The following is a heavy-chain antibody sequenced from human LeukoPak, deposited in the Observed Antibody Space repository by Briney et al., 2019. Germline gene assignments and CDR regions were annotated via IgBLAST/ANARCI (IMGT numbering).Heavy chain of an antibody. CDR2: INTDGTVT. J-gene: IGHJ4*02. Sequence: GGSLRLSCAASGFTFGKYWMLWVRQAPGKGLESVSRINTDGTVTTYADSVKGRFTVSRDNADNTMFLQMNSVRDEDTAVYFCATKQWLAPPPDSWGQGTPVTVSS. D-gene: IGHD6-19*01. V-gene: IGHV3-74*01. CDR3: ATKQWLAPPPDS. CDR1: GFTFGKYW.